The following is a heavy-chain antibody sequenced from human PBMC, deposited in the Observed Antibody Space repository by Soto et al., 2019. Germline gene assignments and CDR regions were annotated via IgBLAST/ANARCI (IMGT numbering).Heavy chain of an antibody. Sequence: SETLSLTCAVSGYSISSSNWWGWIRQPPGKGLEWIGYIYYSGTTYYNPSLKSRVTISVDTSKNQFSLKLSSVTAADTAVYYCARASRGAVRGVRHRWFDPWGQGTLVTVSS. CDR1: GYSISSSNW. CDR2: IYYSGTT. V-gene: IGHV4-28*03. D-gene: IGHD3-10*01. CDR3: ARASRGAVRGVRHRWFDP. J-gene: IGHJ5*02.